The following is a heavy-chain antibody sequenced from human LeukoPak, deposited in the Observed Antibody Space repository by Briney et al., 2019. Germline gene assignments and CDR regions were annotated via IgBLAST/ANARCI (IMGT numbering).Heavy chain of an antibody. CDR3: AREREEITRIRGVIIKMRWFDP. V-gene: IGHV4-39*07. CDR2: IYSSGRT. CDR1: GGSISSSSYY. J-gene: IGHJ5*02. D-gene: IGHD3-10*01. Sequence: SETLSLTCTVSGGSISSSSYYWGWIRQPPGEGLEWVGYIYSSGRTNYNPSLQSRLTVSVDTSRNAFSLSLRSVTAADTAVYYCAREREEITRIRGVIIKMRWFDPWGQGILVTVSS.